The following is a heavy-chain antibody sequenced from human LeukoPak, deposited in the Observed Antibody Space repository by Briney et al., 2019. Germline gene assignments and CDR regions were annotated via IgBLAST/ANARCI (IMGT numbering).Heavy chain of an antibody. V-gene: IGHV1-24*01. CDR3: ATSWVAGSSSWYWFDP. CDR1: GYTLTELS. J-gene: IGHJ5*02. Sequence: ASVKVSCKVSGYTLTELSMHWVRQAPGKRLEWTGGFDPEDGETIYAQKFQGRLTMTEDTSTDTAYMELSSLRSEDTAVYYCATSWVAGSSSWYWFDPWGQGTLVTVSS. CDR2: FDPEDGET. D-gene: IGHD6-13*01.